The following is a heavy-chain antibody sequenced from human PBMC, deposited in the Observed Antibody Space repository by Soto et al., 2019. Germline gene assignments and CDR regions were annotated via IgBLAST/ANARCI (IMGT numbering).Heavy chain of an antibody. CDR2: IIPQFPTP. CDR3: ARDAADTPMVY. Sequence: QVQLEQSGAEVRKPRSSVRVSCKSSGGIFRSNAISWVRQVPGQGLEWMGAIIPQFPTPYYAQKFQGRVTITADESTSTAYLALDSLRSDDTAVYFCARDAADTPMVYWGQGTLLTVSS. V-gene: IGHV1-69*01. CDR1: GGIFRSNA. D-gene: IGHD5-18*01. J-gene: IGHJ4*02.